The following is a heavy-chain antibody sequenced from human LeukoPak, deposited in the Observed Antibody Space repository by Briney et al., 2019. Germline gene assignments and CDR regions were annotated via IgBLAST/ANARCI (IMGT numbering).Heavy chain of an antibody. CDR3: ARGAAIYYYGMDV. CDR1: RYTFTSYY. D-gene: IGHD6-13*01. CDR2: INPSGGST. V-gene: IGHV1-46*01. J-gene: IGHJ6*02. Sequence: ASVKVSCKASRYTFTSYYMHWVLQAPRQALEWMAIINPSGGSTSYAQKFQGRVTMTRDTSTSTVYMELSSLRSEDTAVYYCARGAAIYYYGMDVWGQGTTVTVSS.